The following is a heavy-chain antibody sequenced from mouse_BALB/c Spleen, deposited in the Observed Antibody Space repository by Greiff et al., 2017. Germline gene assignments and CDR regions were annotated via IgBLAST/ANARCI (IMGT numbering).Heavy chain of an antibody. CDR1: GFTFSSYA. D-gene: IGHD1-1*01. J-gene: IGHJ1*01. CDR2: ISSGGST. V-gene: IGHV5-6-5*01. CDR3: ARGGGTTVVGYFDV. Sequence: EVQLVESGGGLVKPGGSLKLSCAASGFTFSSYAMSWVRQTPEKRLEWVASISSGGSTYYPDSVKGRFTISRDNARNILYLQMSSLRSEDTAMYYCARGGGTTVVGYFDVWGAGTTVTVSS.